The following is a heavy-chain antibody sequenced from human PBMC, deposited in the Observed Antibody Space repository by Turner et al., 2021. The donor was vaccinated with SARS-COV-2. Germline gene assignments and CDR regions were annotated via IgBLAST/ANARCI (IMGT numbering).Heavy chain of an antibody. Sequence: QVRLQQWGAGLLKRSETLSLTCAVHGGSSSGYYWSWIRQPPGKGLEWIGEISHSGTTNYNPSLKNRVTISKDTSKNQFSLKLSSVTAADTGVYYCARDIADRRRAFDYWGQGAQVTVSS. CDR2: ISHSGTT. CDR3: ARDIADRRRAFDY. CDR1: GGSSSGYY. D-gene: IGHD6-6*01. J-gene: IGHJ4*02. V-gene: IGHV4-34*01.